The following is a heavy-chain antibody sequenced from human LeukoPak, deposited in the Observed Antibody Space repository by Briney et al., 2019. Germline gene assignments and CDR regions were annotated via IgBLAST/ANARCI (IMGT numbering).Heavy chain of an antibody. V-gene: IGHV4-61*02. J-gene: IGHJ4*02. CDR3: ARERWYYDDSSGYYDY. Sequence: PSETRSLTCTVSGGSISSGSYYWSWIRQPAGKGLEWIGRIYTSGSTNYNPSLKSRVTISVDTSKNQFSLKVSSVTAADTAVYYCARERWYYDDSSGYYDYWGQGTLVTVSS. CDR1: GGSISSGSYY. D-gene: IGHD3-22*01. CDR2: IYTSGST.